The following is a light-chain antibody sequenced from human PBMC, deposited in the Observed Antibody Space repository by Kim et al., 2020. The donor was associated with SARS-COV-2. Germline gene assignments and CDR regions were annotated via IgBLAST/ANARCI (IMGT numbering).Light chain of an antibody. CDR1: SGNIGGNY. V-gene: IGLV6-57*03. Sequence: NFMLTQPHSVSESPGKTVTISCTRSSGNIGGNYVQWYQQRPGSAPATVIYEDDQRPSGVPVRFSGSIDTSSNSASLTISEVKTEDEAVYYCQSFDTTTVVFGGGTQLNVL. J-gene: IGLJ2*01. CDR3: QSFDTTTVV. CDR2: EDD.